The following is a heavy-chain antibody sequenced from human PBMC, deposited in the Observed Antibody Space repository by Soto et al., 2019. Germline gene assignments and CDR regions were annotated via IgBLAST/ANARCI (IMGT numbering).Heavy chain of an antibody. Sequence: PGGSLRLSCVAYGFMFSDYGMHWVRQTPGRGLEWVAVISFDGNYKYYAKSVKGRFTFARDNSKNTLSLQMKSLRVEDTAVYYCSNGVEDNWGFYYALDDWGKGTTGTVSS. J-gene: IGHJ6*04. CDR1: GFMFSDYG. CDR2: ISFDGNYK. V-gene: IGHV3-30*18. D-gene: IGHD7-27*01. CDR3: SNGVEDNWGFYYALDD.